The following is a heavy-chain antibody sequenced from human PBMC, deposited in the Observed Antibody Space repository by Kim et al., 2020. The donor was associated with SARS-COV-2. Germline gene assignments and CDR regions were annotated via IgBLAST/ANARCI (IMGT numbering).Heavy chain of an antibody. J-gene: IGHJ5*02. Sequence: TPALKGRVTVSLATSKNQFSLKRSFVTAADTAVYYCARIRSSDWYGWFDPWGQGTLVTVSS. D-gene: IGHD6-19*01. V-gene: IGHV4-4*07. CDR3: ARIRSSDWYGWFDP.